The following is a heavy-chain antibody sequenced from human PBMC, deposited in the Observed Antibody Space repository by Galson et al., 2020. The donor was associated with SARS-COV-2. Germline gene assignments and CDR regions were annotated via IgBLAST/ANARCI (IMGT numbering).Heavy chain of an antibody. CDR3: ARDRRSGDYGGVDY. CDR1: GFTFSSYA. V-gene: IGHV3-30-3*01. Sequence: GESLKISCAASGFTFSSYAMHWVRQAPGKGLEWVAVISYDGSNKYYADSVKGRFTISRDNSKNTLYLQMNSLRAEDTAVYYCARDRRSGDYGGVDYWGQGTLVTVSS. D-gene: IGHD4-17*01. CDR2: ISYDGSNK. J-gene: IGHJ4*02.